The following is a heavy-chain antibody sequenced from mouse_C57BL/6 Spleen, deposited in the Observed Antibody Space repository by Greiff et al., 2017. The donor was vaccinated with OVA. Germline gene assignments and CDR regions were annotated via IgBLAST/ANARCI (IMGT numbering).Heavy chain of an antibody. CDR3: ARSPYAMDY. CDR2: IYPGDGDT. J-gene: IGHJ4*01. Sequence: LVESGPELVKPGASVKISCKASGYAFSSSWMNWVKQRPGKGLEWIGRIYPGDGDTNYNGKFKGKATLTADKSSSTAYMQLSSLTSEDSAVYFCARSPYAMDYWGQGTSVTVSS. CDR1: GYAFSSSW. V-gene: IGHV1-82*01.